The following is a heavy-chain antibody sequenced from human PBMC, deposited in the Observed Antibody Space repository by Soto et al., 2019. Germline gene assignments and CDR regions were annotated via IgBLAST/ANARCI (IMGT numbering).Heavy chain of an antibody. V-gene: IGHV2-5*02. J-gene: IGHJ6*02. CDR3: IQSRCGGDCLQSYASYYYYGMDV. Sequence: QITLKESGPTLVKPTQTLTLTCTFSAFSLSTGGVGVGWIRQPPGKALEWLALIYWDDDKRYRPSLRSRLTITKDTSKKQVVLTMTNMDPVDTATYYCIQSRCGGDCLQSYASYYYYGMDVWGQGTTVTVSS. D-gene: IGHD2-21*02. CDR2: IYWDDDK. CDR1: AFSLSTGGVG.